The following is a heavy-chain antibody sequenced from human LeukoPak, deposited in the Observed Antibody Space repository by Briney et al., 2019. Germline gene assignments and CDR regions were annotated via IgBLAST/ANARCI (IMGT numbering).Heavy chain of an antibody. V-gene: IGHV4-31*03. CDR2: IYYSGST. J-gene: IGHJ4*02. CDR3: ARLGVYSSGSRSDY. D-gene: IGHD6-19*01. Sequence: PSQTLSLTCTVSGGSISSGGYYRSWIRQHPGKGLEWIGYIYYSGSTYYNPSLKSRVTISVDTSKNQFSLKPSSVTAADTAVYYCARLGVYSSGSRSDYWSQGTLVTVSS. CDR1: GGSISSGGYY.